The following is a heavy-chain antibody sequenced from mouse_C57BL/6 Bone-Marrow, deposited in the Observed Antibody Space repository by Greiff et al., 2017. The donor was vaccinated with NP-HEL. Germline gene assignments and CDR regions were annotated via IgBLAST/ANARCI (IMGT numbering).Heavy chain of an antibody. CDR1: GYTFTSYW. CDR3: AREGYDYDALYFDY. J-gene: IGHJ2*01. CDR2: IDPSDSYT. Sequence: QVQLQQPGAELVMPGASVKLSCKASGYTFTSYWMHWVKQRPGQGLEWIGEIDPSDSYTNYNQKFKGKSTLTVDNSSSTAYMQLSSLTSEDSAVYYCAREGYDYDALYFDYWGQGTTLTVSS. D-gene: IGHD2-4*01. V-gene: IGHV1-69*01.